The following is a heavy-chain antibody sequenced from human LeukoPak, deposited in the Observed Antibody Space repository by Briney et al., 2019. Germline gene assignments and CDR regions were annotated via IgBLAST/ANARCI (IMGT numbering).Heavy chain of an antibody. D-gene: IGHD3-10*01. J-gene: IGHJ4*02. CDR1: GYTFTGYY. CDR3: ARGRITMVRGVIIPPDY. CDR2: INPNSGGT. V-gene: IGHV1-2*02. Sequence: ASVKVSCKASGYTFTGYYMHWVRQAPEQGLEWMGWINPNSGGTNYAQKFQGRVTMTRDTSISTAYMELSRLRSDDTAVYYCARGRITMVRGVIIPPDYWGQGTLVTVSS.